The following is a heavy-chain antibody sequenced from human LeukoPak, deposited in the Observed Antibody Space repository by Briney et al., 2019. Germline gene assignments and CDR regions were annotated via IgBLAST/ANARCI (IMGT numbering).Heavy chain of an antibody. D-gene: IGHD6-19*01. J-gene: IGHJ4*02. CDR2: ISSSSSYI. CDR1: GFTFDDYT. V-gene: IGHV3-21*01. Sequence: GGSLRLSCAASGFTFDDYTMNWVRQAPGKGLEWVSSISSSSSYIYYADSVKGRFTISRDNAKNSLYLQMNSLRAEDTAVYYCARDALYLSSGWDFDYWGQGTLVTVSS. CDR3: ARDALYLSSGWDFDY.